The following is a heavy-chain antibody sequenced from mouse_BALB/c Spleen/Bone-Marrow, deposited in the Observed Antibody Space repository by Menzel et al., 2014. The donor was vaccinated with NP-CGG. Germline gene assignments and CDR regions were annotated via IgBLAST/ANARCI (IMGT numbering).Heavy chain of an antibody. V-gene: IGHV4-1*02. CDR3: ARRYGSSYRYWYFDV. D-gene: IGHD1-1*01. CDR2: INPDSXTI. CDR1: GFDFSRFW. Sequence: EVQLQQSGGGLVQPGGSLKVSCAASGFDFSRFWMRWVRQAPGKGLEWIGEINPDSXTINYTPSLKDKFIISRDSAKNTLYLQMSKVRSEDTALYYCARRYGSSYRYWYFDVWGAGTTVTVSS. J-gene: IGHJ1*01.